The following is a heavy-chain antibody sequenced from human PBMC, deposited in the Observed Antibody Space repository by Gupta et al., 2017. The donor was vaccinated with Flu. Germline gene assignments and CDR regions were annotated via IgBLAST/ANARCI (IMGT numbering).Heavy chain of an antibody. Sequence: EVQLVKPGGGSVQPGRSLRLSFVASGFGFSSYDMNWVRQAPGKGLEWVSYISSGGITINYADSVKGRFTISRDNAKNSLYLHMNSLRADDTAVYYCAPYRAWLDPWGQGTLVTVSS. CDR2: ISSGGITI. CDR1: GFGFSSYD. D-gene: IGHD3-16*02. V-gene: IGHV3-48*03. J-gene: IGHJ5*02. CDR3: APYRAWLDP.